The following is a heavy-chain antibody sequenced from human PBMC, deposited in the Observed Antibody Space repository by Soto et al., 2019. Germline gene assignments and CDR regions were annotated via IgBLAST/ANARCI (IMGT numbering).Heavy chain of an antibody. D-gene: IGHD6-19*01. J-gene: IGHJ4*02. V-gene: IGHV3-30*18. CDR3: AKGGPSGWYYFEY. CDR1: GFTFSSYG. CDR2: ISYDGSNK. Sequence: PGWSLRLSCAASGFTFSSYGMHWVRQAPGKGLEWVAFISYDGSNKYYADSVKGRFTISRDNSKNTLYLQMNSLRAEDTAVYYCAKGGPSGWYYFEYWGKGTLVTVS.